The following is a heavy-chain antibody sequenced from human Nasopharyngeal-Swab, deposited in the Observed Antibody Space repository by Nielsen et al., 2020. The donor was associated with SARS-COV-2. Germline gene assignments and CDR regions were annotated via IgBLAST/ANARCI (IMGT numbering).Heavy chain of an antibody. CDR2: ISGSGGST. CDR1: GFTFSSYA. J-gene: IGHJ4*02. Sequence: GESLKISCAASGFTFSSYAMSWVRQAPGKGLEWVSAISGSGGSTYYADSVKGRFTISRDNSKNTLYLQMNSLRAEDTAVYYCAKDPSSTVSTSLWFDYWGQGTLVTVSS. D-gene: IGHD4-17*01. V-gene: IGHV3-23*01. CDR3: AKDPSSTVSTSLWFDY.